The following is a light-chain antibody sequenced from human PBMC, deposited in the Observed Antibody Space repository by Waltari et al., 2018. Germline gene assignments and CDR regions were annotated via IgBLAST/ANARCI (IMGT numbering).Light chain of an antibody. CDR3: QQYDNFPYT. CDR1: QDIRTY. Sequence: DIQMTQSPSSLSASVGDRVTITCQASQDIRTYLNWYQQRPGKAPKLLIYATSNLETGVPSRSSGSGFGTHFTFTISSLQPEDIATYYCQQYDNFPYTFGQGTKLGIK. CDR2: ATS. V-gene: IGKV1-33*01. J-gene: IGKJ2*01.